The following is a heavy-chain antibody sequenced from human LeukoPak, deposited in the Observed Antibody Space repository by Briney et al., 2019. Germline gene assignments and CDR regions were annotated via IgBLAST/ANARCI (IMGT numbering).Heavy chain of an antibody. V-gene: IGHV1-46*01. CDR1: GYTFTSYY. CDR2: INPSGGST. J-gene: IGHJ4*02. CDR3: ARAVYCGGGSCYFDS. D-gene: IGHD2-15*01. Sequence: ASVKVSFKASGYTFTSYYIHWVRQAPGQGLEWTGIINPSGGSTRYAQNFQGRVTMTRDTSTTTVYMELSSLKSEDTAVYYCARAVYCGGGSCYFDSWGQGTLVTVSP.